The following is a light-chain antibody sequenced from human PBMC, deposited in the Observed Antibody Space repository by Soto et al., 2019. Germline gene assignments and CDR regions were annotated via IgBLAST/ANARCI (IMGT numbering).Light chain of an antibody. CDR2: EVN. J-gene: IGLJ2*01. CDR1: TSDVGGYNY. Sequence: QSVLTQPPSASGSPGQSVTISCTGTTSDVGGYNYVSWYQLHPGKVPKLIISEVNKRPSGVPDRFSGSKSGSTASLTVSGLPAEDEADYFCSSYAGSKNFILFGGGTKLTVL. CDR3: SSYAGSKNFIL. V-gene: IGLV2-8*01.